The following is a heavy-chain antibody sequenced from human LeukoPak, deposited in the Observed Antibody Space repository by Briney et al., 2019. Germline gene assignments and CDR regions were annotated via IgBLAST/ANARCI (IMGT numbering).Heavy chain of an antibody. CDR3: ARGFARITIFGVVNGNWFDP. V-gene: IGHV4-38-2*01. J-gene: IGHJ5*02. CDR1: GYSISSGYY. Sequence: NPSETLSLTCAVSGYSISSGYYWGWIRQPPGKGLEWIGSIYHSGSTNYNPSLKSRVTISVDTSKNQFSLKLSSVTAADTAVYYCARGFARITIFGVVNGNWFDPWGQGTLVTVSS. CDR2: IYHSGST. D-gene: IGHD3-3*01.